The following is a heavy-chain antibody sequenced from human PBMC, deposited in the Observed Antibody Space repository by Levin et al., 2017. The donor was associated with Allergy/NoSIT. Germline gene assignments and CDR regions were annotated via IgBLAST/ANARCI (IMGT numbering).Heavy chain of an antibody. D-gene: IGHD6-19*01. CDR1: GFTFSSYA. Sequence: GESLKISCAASGFTFSSYAMHWVRQAPGKGLEWVAVISYDGSNKYYADSVKGRFTISRDNSKNTLYLQMNSLRAEDTAVYYCARDPVAGILLDYWGQGTLVTVSS. V-gene: IGHV3-30*04. J-gene: IGHJ4*02. CDR2: ISYDGSNK. CDR3: ARDPVAGILLDY.